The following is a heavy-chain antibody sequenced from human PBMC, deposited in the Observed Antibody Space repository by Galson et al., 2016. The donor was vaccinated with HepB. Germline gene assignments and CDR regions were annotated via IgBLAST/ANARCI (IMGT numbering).Heavy chain of an antibody. D-gene: IGHD3-9*01. Sequence: PALVKPTQTLTLTCSFSGFSLTSSEVGVGWIRQPPGKALEWLALVYWDDDKRYNSPLKTRLTIAKDTSKNQVVLTMTDMDPVDTATYYCARIPKSPRHFDWDGGFDPWGQGTLVTVSS. V-gene: IGHV2-5*02. J-gene: IGHJ5*02. CDR2: VYWDDDK. CDR3: ARIPKSPRHFDWDGGFDP. CDR1: GFSLTSSEVG.